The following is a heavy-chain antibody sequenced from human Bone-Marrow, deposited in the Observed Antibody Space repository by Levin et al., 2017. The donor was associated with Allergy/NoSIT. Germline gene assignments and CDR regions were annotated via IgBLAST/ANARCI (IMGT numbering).Heavy chain of an antibody. V-gene: IGHV1-69*13. CDR3: ARGSHYYLSGGALDY. CDR1: GGIFRSNA. D-gene: IGHD3-10*01. CDR2: IIAIFGTA. J-gene: IGHJ4*02. Sequence: GASVKVSCKASGGIFRSNAISWVRQAPGQGLEWMGGIIAIFGTANYAQKFQGRVTITADESTNTAYMELSSLRSEDTAVYYCARGSHYYLSGGALDYWGRGTLVTVSS.